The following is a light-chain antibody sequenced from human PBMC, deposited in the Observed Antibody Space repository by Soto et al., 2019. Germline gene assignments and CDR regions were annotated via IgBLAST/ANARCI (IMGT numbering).Light chain of an antibody. CDR3: QQSYSVPHT. V-gene: IGKV1-39*01. CDR1: QNITNN. Sequence: DIQMTQSPSSLSASIGDRVTITCQASQNITNNLSWYQQKPGKAPYLLIYAASSLQSGVPSRFSGSGSGTDFALTISSLQPEDFATFYCQQSYSVPHTFGQGTRLEI. J-gene: IGKJ2*01. CDR2: AAS.